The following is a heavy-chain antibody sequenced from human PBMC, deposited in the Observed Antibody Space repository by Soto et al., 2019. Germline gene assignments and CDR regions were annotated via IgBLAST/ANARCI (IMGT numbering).Heavy chain of an antibody. CDR3: AKDLYYDFWRGDQPLRAFDI. J-gene: IGHJ3*02. D-gene: IGHD3-3*01. CDR2: ISGSGGSK. CDR1: GFTFSSYA. V-gene: IGHV3-23*01. Sequence: EVQLLESGGGLVQPGGSLRLSCAASGFTFSSYAMSWVRQAPGKGLAWVSAISGSGGSKYYADSVRGRFTISRDNSKNKLYLQMNSLRAEDTAVYYCAKDLYYDFWRGDQPLRAFDIWGQGTMVTVSS.